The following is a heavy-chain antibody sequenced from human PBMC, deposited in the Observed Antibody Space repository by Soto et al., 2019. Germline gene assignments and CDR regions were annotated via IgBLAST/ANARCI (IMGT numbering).Heavy chain of an antibody. Sequence: SQTLSLTCAISGDSVSSNSAAWNWIRQSPSRGLEWLGRTYYRCKWYNDYALTLRSRITDNPYTYRNQFCLQLNAVSHEDTAVYYCSRGSYYPRGYALNVWGQGTMVTVSS. CDR1: GDSVSSNSAA. J-gene: IGHJ3*01. CDR2: TYYRCKWYN. D-gene: IGHD3-10*01. CDR3: SRGSYYPRGYALNV. V-gene: IGHV6-1*01.